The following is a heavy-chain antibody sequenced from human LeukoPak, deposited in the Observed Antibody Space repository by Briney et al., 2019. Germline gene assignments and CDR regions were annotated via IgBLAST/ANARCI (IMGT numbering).Heavy chain of an antibody. CDR1: DGSISSGSYY. CDR2: IYTSGGP. V-gene: IGHV4-61*02. D-gene: IGHD3-10*01. Sequence: SSETLSLTCTVSDGSISSGSYYWSWIRQPAGKGLEWVGRIYTSGGPNYNPSVKSRVTISVDTSKNQFSLKLTSVTAADTAVYYCARDVNGFNYGSAFDVWGQGTMVTVSS. CDR3: ARDVNGFNYGSAFDV. J-gene: IGHJ3*01.